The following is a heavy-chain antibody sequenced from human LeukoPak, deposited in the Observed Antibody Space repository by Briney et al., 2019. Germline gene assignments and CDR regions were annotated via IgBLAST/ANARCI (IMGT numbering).Heavy chain of an antibody. Sequence: TSETLSLTCTVSGGSISSYYWSWIRKPPGKRLEWIGYIYYSGSTNYNPSLKSRVTISVDTSKNQFSLKLSSVTAADTAVYYCARVAGPYYYDSSGPFDYWGQGSLVTVSS. J-gene: IGHJ4*02. CDR3: ARVAGPYYYDSSGPFDY. CDR2: IYYSGST. D-gene: IGHD3-22*01. V-gene: IGHV4-59*08. CDR1: GGSISSYY.